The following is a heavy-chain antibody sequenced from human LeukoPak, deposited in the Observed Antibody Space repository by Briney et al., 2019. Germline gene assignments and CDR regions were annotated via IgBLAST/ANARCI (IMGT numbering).Heavy chain of an antibody. CDR3: ARGPYDYVWGSYRQNNWFDP. CDR1: GGSFSGYY. Sequence: SETLSLTCAVYGGSFSGYYWSWIRQPPGKGLEWIGEINHSGSTNYNPSLKSRVTISVDTSKNQFSLELSSVTAADTAVYYCARGPYDYVWGSYRQNNWFDPWGQGTLVTVSS. CDR2: INHSGST. V-gene: IGHV4-34*01. D-gene: IGHD3-16*02. J-gene: IGHJ5*02.